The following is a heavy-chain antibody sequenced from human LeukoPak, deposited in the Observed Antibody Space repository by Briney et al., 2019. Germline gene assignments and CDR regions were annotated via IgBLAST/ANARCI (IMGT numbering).Heavy chain of an antibody. J-gene: IGHJ4*02. Sequence: PGGSLRLSCAASGFTFSSYSMNWVRQAPGKGLEWVSYISSSSSTIYYADSVKGRFTISRDNAKNSLYLQMNSLRAEDTAVYYCARHRHETGFDYWGQGTLVTVSS. CDR2: ISSSSSTI. D-gene: IGHD1-14*01. CDR1: GFTFSSYS. CDR3: ARHRHETGFDY. V-gene: IGHV3-48*01.